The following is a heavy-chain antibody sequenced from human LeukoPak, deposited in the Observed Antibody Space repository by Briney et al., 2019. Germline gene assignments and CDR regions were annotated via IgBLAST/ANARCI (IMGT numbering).Heavy chain of an antibody. V-gene: IGHV4-59*01. CDR2: INYSETT. CDR1: GGSISSYY. Sequence: SETLSLTCTVSGGSISSYYWSWIRQPPGKGLEWIGYINYSETTNYNPSLKRRVTISVDTSKNQFSLRLSSVTAADTAVYFCARGFFGMFINGFDIGGQGTMVTVS. J-gene: IGHJ3*02. D-gene: IGHD3-3*01. CDR3: ARGFFGMFINGFDI.